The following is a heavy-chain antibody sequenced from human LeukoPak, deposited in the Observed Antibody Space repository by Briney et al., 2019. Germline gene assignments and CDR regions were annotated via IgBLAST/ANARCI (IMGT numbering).Heavy chain of an antibody. CDR1: GYTFTDYY. V-gene: IGHV1-2*02. Sequence: ASVKVSCKASGYTFTDYYMHWVRQAPGQGLEWMGWINPKSGGRSYAQRFQGRVTMTRDTSISTAYMELSRLRSDDTAVYYCATGERLVPAAMWFDYWGQGTLVSVSS. CDR2: INPKSGGR. CDR3: ATGERLVPAAMWFDY. D-gene: IGHD2-2*01. J-gene: IGHJ4*02.